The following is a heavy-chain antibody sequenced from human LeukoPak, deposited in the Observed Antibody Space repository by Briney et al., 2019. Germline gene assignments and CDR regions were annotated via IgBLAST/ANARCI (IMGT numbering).Heavy chain of an antibody. CDR3: AKGTSSSCYSAPNY. J-gene: IGHJ4*02. CDR2: ISGSGGST. V-gene: IGHV3-23*01. CDR1: GFTFSSYA. D-gene: IGHD2-15*01. Sequence: GGSLRLSCAASGFTFSSYAMSWVRQAPGKGLEWVSVISGSGGSTYYADSVKGRFTISRDNSKNTLSLQLNSLRAEDTAVYYCAKGTSSSCYSAPNYWGQGTLVTVSS.